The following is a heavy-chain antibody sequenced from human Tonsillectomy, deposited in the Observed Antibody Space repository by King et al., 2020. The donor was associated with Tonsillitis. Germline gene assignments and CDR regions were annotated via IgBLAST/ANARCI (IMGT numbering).Heavy chain of an antibody. J-gene: IGHJ4*02. CDR1: GFTFSSYA. Sequence: VQLVESGGGVVQPGRSLRLSCAASGFTFSSYAMHWVRQAPGKGLEWVAVISYDGSNKYYADSVKGRFTISRDNSKNTLYLQMNSLRAEDTAVYYCARDAKDEYYGSGSYYYWGQGTLVTVSS. V-gene: IGHV3-30*04. D-gene: IGHD3-10*01. CDR3: ARDAKDEYYGSGSYYY. CDR2: ISYDGSNK.